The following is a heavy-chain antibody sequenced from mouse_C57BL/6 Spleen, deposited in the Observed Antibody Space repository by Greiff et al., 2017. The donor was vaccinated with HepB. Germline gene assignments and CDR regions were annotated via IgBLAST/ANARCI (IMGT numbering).Heavy chain of an antibody. CDR2: INPGSGGT. CDR1: GYAFTNYL. Sequence: QVHLKQSGAELVRPGTSVKVSCKASGYAFTNYLIEWVKQRPGQGLEWIGVINPGSGGTNYNEKFKGKATLTADKSSSTAYRQLSSLTSEDSAVYCWARSGTNRDYFDYWGQGTTLTVSS. D-gene: IGHD4-1*01. CDR3: ARSGTNRDYFDY. J-gene: IGHJ2*01. V-gene: IGHV1-54*01.